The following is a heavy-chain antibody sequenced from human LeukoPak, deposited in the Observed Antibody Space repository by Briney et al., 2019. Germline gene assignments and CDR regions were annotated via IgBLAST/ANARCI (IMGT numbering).Heavy chain of an antibody. D-gene: IGHD2-8*01. CDR3: AKDTSIGRYCTNGVCSPFDY. V-gene: IGHV3-23*01. J-gene: IGHJ4*02. CDR1: GFTFSSYA. CDR2: ISDTGATT. Sequence: GSLRLSCAGSGFTFSSYAMSWVRQAPGKGLEWVSAISDTGATTYDADSVKGRFTISRDNSRSTLYLQMNSLRAEDTALYYCAKDTSIGRYCTNGVCSPFDYWGQGTLVAVSS.